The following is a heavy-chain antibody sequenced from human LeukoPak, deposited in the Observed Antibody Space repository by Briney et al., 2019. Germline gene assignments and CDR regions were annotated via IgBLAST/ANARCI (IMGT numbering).Heavy chain of an antibody. D-gene: IGHD5-24*01. CDR1: GNYW. CDR3: ANSEEMATIMGFWCDY. CDR2: INSDGSWT. V-gene: IGHV3-74*01. Sequence: GGSLRLSCAASGNYWMHWVRQVPGKGLVWVSHINSDGSWTSYADSVKGRFTISRDNSKNTLYLQMNSLRAEDTAVYYCANSEEMATIMGFWCDYWGQGTLVTVSS. J-gene: IGHJ4*02.